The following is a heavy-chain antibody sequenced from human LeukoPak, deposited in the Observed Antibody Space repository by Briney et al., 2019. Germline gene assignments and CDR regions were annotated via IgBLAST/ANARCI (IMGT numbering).Heavy chain of an antibody. CDR3: AKDRVSDYGDFPLDY. CDR1: GFTFSSYS. V-gene: IGHV3-48*04. CDR2: ITSSSSTI. D-gene: IGHD4-17*01. Sequence: GGSLRLSCAASGFTFSSYSMNWVRQAPGKGLEWVSYITSSSSTIYYADSVKGRFTISRDNTKNSLYLQMNSLRAEDTAVYYCAKDRVSDYGDFPLDYWGQGTLVTVSS. J-gene: IGHJ4*02.